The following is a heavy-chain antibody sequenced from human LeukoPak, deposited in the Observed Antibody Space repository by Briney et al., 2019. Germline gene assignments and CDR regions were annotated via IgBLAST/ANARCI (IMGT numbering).Heavy chain of an antibody. CDR2: ISWNSGSI. D-gene: IGHD6-13*01. CDR1: GFTFDDYA. V-gene: IGHV3-9*01. J-gene: IGHJ2*01. Sequence: GGSLRHSCAASGFTFDDYAMHWVRQAPGKGLEWVSGISWNSGSIGYADSVKGRFTISRDNAKNSLYLQMNSLRAEDTALYYCAKDIAAAGTGWYFDLWGRGTLVTVSS. CDR3: AKDIAAAGTGWYFDL.